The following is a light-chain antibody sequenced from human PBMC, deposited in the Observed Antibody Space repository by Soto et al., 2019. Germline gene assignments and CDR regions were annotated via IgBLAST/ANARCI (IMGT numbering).Light chain of an antibody. CDR1: QSIGTS. J-gene: IGKJ4*01. Sequence: VLTQSPATLSLSLGESATLSCRASQSIGTSLAWYQHRPGQPPRLLIYDGFNRATGIPARFSGGGSGTDFTLTISSLEPEDFAVYYCQQRASWPPFTFCGGTKVDIK. CDR3: QQRASWPPFT. V-gene: IGKV3-11*01. CDR2: DGF.